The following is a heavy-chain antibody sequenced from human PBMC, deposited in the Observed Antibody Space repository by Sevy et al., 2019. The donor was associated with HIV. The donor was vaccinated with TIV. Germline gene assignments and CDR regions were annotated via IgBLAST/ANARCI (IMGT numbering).Heavy chain of an antibody. CDR2: IKQDGSDK. V-gene: IGHV3-7*01. Sequence: GGYLRLSCVASGFTFSTYWMTWVRQAPGKGLEWVANIKQDGSDKYYVTSVKGRFTISRDNAKNSLYLQMNSLRAEDTAVYYCARGYYSNFVGWFDPWGQGTLVTVSS. D-gene: IGHD4-4*01. CDR1: GFTFSTYW. CDR3: ARGYYSNFVGWFDP. J-gene: IGHJ5*02.